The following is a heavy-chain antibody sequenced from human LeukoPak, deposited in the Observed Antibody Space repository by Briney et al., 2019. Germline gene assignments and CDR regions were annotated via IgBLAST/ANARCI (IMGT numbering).Heavy chain of an antibody. Sequence: SVKVSCKASGGTFSSYAISWVRQAPGQGLGSMGRIIPILGIANYAQKFQGRVTITADKSTSTAYMELSSLRSEDTAVYYCARAGGGSLTYYYYGMDVWGQGTTVTVSS. CDR3: ARAGGGSLTYYYYGMDV. CDR1: GGTFSSYA. J-gene: IGHJ6*02. V-gene: IGHV1-69*04. D-gene: IGHD2-15*01. CDR2: IIPILGIA.